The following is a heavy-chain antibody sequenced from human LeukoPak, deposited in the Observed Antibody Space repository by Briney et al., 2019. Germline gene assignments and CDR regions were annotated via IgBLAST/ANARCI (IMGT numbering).Heavy chain of an antibody. CDR1: GGTFSSYA. V-gene: IGHV1-69*13. D-gene: IGHD3-9*01. Sequence: SVKVSCKASGGTFSSYAISWVRQAPGQGPEWMGGIIPIFGTANYAQKFQGRVTITADESTSTAYMELSSLRSEDTAVYYCARGPLDYDILTGPYGMDVWGKGTTVTVSS. J-gene: IGHJ6*04. CDR2: IIPIFGTA. CDR3: ARGPLDYDILTGPYGMDV.